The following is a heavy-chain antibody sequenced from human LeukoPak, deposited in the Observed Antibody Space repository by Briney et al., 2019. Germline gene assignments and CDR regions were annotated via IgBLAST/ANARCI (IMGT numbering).Heavy chain of an antibody. V-gene: IGHV4-38-2*02. D-gene: IGHD2-2*01. CDR2: IYHSGST. CDR3: ARVMGYCSSTICYRYYFDY. CDR1: GYSISSGYY. J-gene: IGHJ4*02. Sequence: SETLSLTCTVSGYSISSGYYWGWIRQPPGKGLEWIGTIYHSGSTYYNPSLKSRVTISVDTSKNQFSLKLTSVTAADTAVYYCARVMGYCSSTICYRYYFDYWGQGTLVTVSS.